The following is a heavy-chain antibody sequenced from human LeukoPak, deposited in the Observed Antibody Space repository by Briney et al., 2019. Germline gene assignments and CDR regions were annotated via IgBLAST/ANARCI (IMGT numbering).Heavy chain of an antibody. Sequence: GGSLRLSCAASGFTFSSYGTHWVRQAPGKGLEWVAFIRYDGGNKYYADSVKGRFTISRDNSKDTLYLLMNSLRTEDTAVYYCAKADCGGDCYGSDYWGQGTLVTVSS. D-gene: IGHD2-21*01. CDR3: AKADCGGDCYGSDY. CDR1: GFTFSSYG. CDR2: IRYDGGNK. J-gene: IGHJ4*02. V-gene: IGHV3-30*02.